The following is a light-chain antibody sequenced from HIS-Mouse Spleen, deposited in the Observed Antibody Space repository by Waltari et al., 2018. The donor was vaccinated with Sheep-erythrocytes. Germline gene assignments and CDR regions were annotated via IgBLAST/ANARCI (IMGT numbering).Light chain of an antibody. CDR3: SSYTSSSTLWV. J-gene: IGLJ3*02. Sequence: QSALTQPRSVSGSPGQSVTISCTGTSSDVGGYNYVSWYQQHPGKAPKLMIYDVSKRPSGVPDRFSGSKSGNTASLTISGLQDEDEADYYCSSYTSSSTLWVFGGGTKLTVL. CDR2: DVS. CDR1: SSDVGGYNY. V-gene: IGLV2-11*01.